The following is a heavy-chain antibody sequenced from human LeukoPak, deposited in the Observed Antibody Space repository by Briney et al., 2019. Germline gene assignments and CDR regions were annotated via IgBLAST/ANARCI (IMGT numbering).Heavy chain of an antibody. J-gene: IGHJ5*02. CDR1: GYSISSGYY. CDR3: ARGRFGEFPNWFDP. D-gene: IGHD3-10*01. V-gene: IGHV4-38-2*02. CDR2: IYHSGST. Sequence: SETLSLTCTVSGYSISSGYYWGWIRQPPGKGLEWIGSIYHSGSTYYNPSLKSRVTISVDTSKNQFSLKLSSVTAADTAVYYCARGRFGEFPNWFDPWGQGTLVTVSS.